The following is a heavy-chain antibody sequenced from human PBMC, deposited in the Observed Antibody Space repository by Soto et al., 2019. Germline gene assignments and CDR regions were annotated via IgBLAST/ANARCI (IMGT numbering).Heavy chain of an antibody. J-gene: IGHJ3*02. CDR2: IYYGGST. Sequence: QVQLQESGPGLVKPSETLSLTCTVSGGSISSYYWSWIRQPPGKGLEWIGYIYYGGSTNYNPSLKSRVTISVDTSKNQFSLKLSSVTAADTAVYYCARVTYYYDSSGSDAFDIWGQGTMVTVSS. CDR1: GGSISSYY. CDR3: ARVTYYYDSSGSDAFDI. V-gene: IGHV4-59*01. D-gene: IGHD3-22*01.